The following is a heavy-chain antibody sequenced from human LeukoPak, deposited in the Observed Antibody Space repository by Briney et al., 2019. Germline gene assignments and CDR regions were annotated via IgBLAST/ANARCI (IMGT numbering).Heavy chain of an antibody. D-gene: IGHD3-10*01. CDR1: EFTLKDYW. CDR2: INSDGSSA. V-gene: IGHV3-74*01. Sequence: PGGSLRLSCEASEFTLKDYWMHWVRQGPGKGLVWVSRINSDGSSASYADSVKGRFTISRDNAKNTLYLQMNSLRAEDTAVYYCGRGSPTPKSRYFDLWGRGTLVTVSS. CDR3: GRGSPTPKSRYFDL. J-gene: IGHJ2*01.